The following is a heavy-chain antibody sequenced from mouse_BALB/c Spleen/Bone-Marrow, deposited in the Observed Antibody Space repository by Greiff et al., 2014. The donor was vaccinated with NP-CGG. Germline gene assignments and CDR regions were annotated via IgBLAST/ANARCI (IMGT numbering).Heavy chain of an antibody. V-gene: IGHV1S81*02. D-gene: IGHD2-3*01. CDR2: INPNNDGT. CDR3: ARAAYDPYAMDY. Sequence: VQLQQSGAGLVKPGASVKLSCKASGYTFTSYYMYWVKQRPGQGLEWIGEINPNNDGTNFNEKFKSKATLTVDKSSSTAYMQLSSLTSEDSAVYYCARAAYDPYAMDYWGQGTSVTVSS. CDR1: GYTFTSYY. J-gene: IGHJ4*01.